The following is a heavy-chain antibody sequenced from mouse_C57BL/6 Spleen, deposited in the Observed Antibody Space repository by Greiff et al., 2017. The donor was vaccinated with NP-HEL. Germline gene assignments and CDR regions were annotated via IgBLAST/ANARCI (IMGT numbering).Heavy chain of an antibody. CDR2: IDPNRGGT. Sequence: QVQLQQPGAELVKPGASVKLSCKASGYTFTSYWMHWVKQRPGRGLEWIGRIDPNRGGTKYNEKFKSKATLTVDKPSSTAYMQLSSLTSEDSAVYYCARENYSNYEIAYWGQGTLVTVSA. CDR1: GYTFTSYW. V-gene: IGHV1-72*01. D-gene: IGHD2-5*01. CDR3: ARENYSNYEIAY. J-gene: IGHJ3*01.